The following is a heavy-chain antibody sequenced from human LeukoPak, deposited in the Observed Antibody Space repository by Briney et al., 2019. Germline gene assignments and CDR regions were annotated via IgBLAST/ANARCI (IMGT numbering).Heavy chain of an antibody. D-gene: IGHD1-14*01. Sequence: PGGSLRLSCAASGFTFSSYWMSWVRQAPGKGLEWVANIKQDGSEKYYVDSVKGRFTISRDNAKNSLYLQMNSLRAEDTAVYYCARDLRIAGNDAFDIWGQGTMVTVSS. V-gene: IGHV3-7*01. CDR3: ARDLRIAGNDAFDI. CDR1: GFTFSSYW. CDR2: IKQDGSEK. J-gene: IGHJ3*02.